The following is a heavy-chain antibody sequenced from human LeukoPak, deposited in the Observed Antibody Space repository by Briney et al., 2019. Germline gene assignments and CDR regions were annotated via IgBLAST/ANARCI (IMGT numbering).Heavy chain of an antibody. V-gene: IGHV3-30-3*01. CDR2: ISYDGSNK. CDR3: ARDTHYYDFWSGSYWGLYGMDV. J-gene: IGHJ6*02. Sequence: GGSLRLSCAASGFTFSSYAMHWVRQAPGKGLEWVAVISYDGSNKYYADSVKGRFTISRDNSKNTLYLQMNSLRAEDTAVYYCARDTHYYDFWSGSYWGLYGMDVWGQGTTVTVSS. D-gene: IGHD3-3*01. CDR1: GFTFSSYA.